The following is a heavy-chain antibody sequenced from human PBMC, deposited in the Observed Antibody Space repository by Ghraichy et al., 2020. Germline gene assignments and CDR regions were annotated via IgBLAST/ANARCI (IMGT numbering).Heavy chain of an antibody. CDR1: GGSISSSSYY. CDR2: IYYSGST. V-gene: IGHV4-39*01. CDR3: ASGRIQQDLSEAFLDP. J-gene: IGHJ5*02. Sequence: SETLSLTCTVSGGSISSSSYYWGWIRQPPGKGLEWIGSIYYSGSTYYNPSLKSRVTISVDTSKNQFSLKLSSVTAADTSVYYCASGRIQQDLSEAFLDPWGQGTLVTVSS. D-gene: IGHD5-18*01.